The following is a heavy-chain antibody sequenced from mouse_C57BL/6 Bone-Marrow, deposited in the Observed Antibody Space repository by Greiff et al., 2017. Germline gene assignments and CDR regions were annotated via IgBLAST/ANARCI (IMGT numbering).Heavy chain of an antibody. V-gene: IGHV1-81*01. J-gene: IGHJ1*03. D-gene: IGHD1-1*01. CDR3: ARGAITSSVGLDV. CDR2: IYPRSGNT. CDR1: GYTFTSYG. Sequence: VQLQQSGAELARPGASVKLSCKASGYTFTSYGISWVKQRTGQGLEWIGEIYPRSGNTYYDEKFKGKATLTADKSSSTAYMQLRSLTSEDSAVYFCARGAITSSVGLDVWGTGTTVTVAS.